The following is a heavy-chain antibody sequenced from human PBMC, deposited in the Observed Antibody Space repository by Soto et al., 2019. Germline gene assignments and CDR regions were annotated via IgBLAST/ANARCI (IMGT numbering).Heavy chain of an antibody. Sequence: SETLSLTCTVSGGSISSYYWSWIRQPAGKGLEWIGRIYTSGSTNYNPSLKSRVTMSVDTSKNQFSLKRSSVTAADTAVYYCARDKGRITNYYYYGMDVWGQGTTVTVSS. CDR2: IYTSGST. D-gene: IGHD1-20*01. CDR3: ARDKGRITNYYYYGMDV. J-gene: IGHJ6*02. CDR1: GGSISSYY. V-gene: IGHV4-4*07.